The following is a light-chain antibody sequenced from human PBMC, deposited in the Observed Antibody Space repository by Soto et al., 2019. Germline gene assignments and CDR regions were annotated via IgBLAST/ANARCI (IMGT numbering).Light chain of an antibody. CDR2: DVS. V-gene: IGLV2-14*01. CDR1: SSDVGGYNY. Sequence: QSALTQPASVSGSPGQSITLSCTGTSSDVGGYNYVSWYQQHPGKAPKLMIYDVSNRPPGVSNRFSGSKSGNTASLTISGLQAEDEADYYCSSYTSSSTLGVFGGGTKVTVL. J-gene: IGLJ2*01. CDR3: SSYTSSSTLGV.